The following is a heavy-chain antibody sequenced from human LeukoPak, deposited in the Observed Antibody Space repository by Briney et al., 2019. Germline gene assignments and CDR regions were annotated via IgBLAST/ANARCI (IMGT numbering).Heavy chain of an antibody. V-gene: IGHV3-11*05. CDR3: ARVVFGSGSNWFDP. CDR2: ISSSSSYT. D-gene: IGHD3-10*01. J-gene: IGHJ5*02. Sequence: GGSLRLSCAASGXTFSDYYMSWIRQAPGRGLEWVSYISSSSSYTNYADSVKGRFTISRDNAKNSLYLQMNSLRAEDTAVYYCARVVFGSGSNWFDPWGQGTLVTVSS. CDR1: GXTFSDYY.